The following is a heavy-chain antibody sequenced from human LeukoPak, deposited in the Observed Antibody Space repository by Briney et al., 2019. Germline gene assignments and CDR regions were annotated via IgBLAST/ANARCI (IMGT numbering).Heavy chain of an antibody. Sequence: GGSLRLSCAASGFTFSSYSMNWVRQAPGKGLEWVSSISSSSSYIYYADSVNGRFTISRDNAKNSLYLQMNSLRAEDTAVYYCARDDQLLNDYYYYGMDVWGQGTTVTVSS. CDR1: GFTFSSYS. D-gene: IGHD2-2*01. V-gene: IGHV3-21*01. CDR2: ISSSSSYI. J-gene: IGHJ6*02. CDR3: ARDDQLLNDYYYYGMDV.